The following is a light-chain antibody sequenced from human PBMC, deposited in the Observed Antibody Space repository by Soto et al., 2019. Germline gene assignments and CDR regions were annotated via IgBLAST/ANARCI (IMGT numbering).Light chain of an antibody. CDR3: QQSYSTSPYT. CDR1: QSISSY. Sequence: DIQMTQSPSSLSASVGDRVTITCRASQSISSYLNWYQQKPGKAPKLLIYAASSLQSGVPSRFSGSGSGTDFTLTISSLQPEDFATYYCQQSYSTSPYTFGQGTKLDIK. CDR2: AAS. V-gene: IGKV1-39*01. J-gene: IGKJ2*01.